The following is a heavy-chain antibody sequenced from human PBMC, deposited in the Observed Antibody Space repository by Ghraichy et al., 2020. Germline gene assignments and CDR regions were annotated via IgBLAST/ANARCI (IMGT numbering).Heavy chain of an antibody. CDR1: GGSISSGGYY. V-gene: IGHV4-31*03. J-gene: IGHJ4*02. Sequence: SETLSLTCTVSGGSISSGGYYWSWIRQHPGKGLEWIGYIYYSGSTYYNPSLKSRVTISVDTSKNQFSLKLSSVTAADTAVYYCARVGDYVWGSYGLDYWGQGTLVTVSS. CDR2: IYYSGST. CDR3: ARVGDYVWGSYGLDY. D-gene: IGHD3-16*01.